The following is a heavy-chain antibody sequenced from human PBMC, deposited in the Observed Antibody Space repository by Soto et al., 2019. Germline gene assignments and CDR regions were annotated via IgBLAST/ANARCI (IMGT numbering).Heavy chain of an antibody. Sequence: PSETLSLTCAVYCGSFSGYYWSWIRQPPGKGLEWIGEINHSGSTNYNPSLKSRVTISVDTSKNQFSLKLSSVTAADTAVYYCARGPYDFWRGYYVEHAPFDPWGKGPLVTVSS. CDR1: CGSFSGYY. J-gene: IGHJ5*02. V-gene: IGHV4-34*01. CDR2: INHSGST. CDR3: ARGPYDFWRGYYVEHAPFDP. D-gene: IGHD3-3*01.